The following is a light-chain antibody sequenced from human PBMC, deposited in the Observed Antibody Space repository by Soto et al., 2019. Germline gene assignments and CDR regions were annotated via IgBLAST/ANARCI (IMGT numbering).Light chain of an antibody. J-gene: IGKJ1*01. CDR3: QQYNSYSGT. CDR1: QSISSW. Sequence: DIQMTQSPSTLSASVGARVTMTGRASQSISSWLAWYQQKPGKAPKLLIYDAYSLESGVTSRFSGSGSGTEFTLTISSLQPDDFATYYCQQYNSYSGTVGPGTKVEIK. CDR2: DAY. V-gene: IGKV1-5*01.